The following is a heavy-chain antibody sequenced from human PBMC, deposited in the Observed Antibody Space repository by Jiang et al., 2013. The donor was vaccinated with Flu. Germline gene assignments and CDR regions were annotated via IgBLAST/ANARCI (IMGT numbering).Heavy chain of an antibody. CDR2: DSDT. J-gene: IGHJ4*02. D-gene: IGHD3-3*01. CDR3: ARMDFWSGYFDY. V-gene: IGHV5-51*01. Sequence: DSDTRYSPSFQGQVTISADKSISTAYLQWSSLKASDTAMYYCARMDFWSGYFDYWGQGTLVTVSS.